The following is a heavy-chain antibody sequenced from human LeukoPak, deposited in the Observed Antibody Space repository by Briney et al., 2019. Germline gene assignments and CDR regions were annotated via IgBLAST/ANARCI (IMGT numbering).Heavy chain of an antibody. V-gene: IGHV3-30-3*01. J-gene: IGHJ4*02. CDR3: ARVVFSGTFYFDY. Sequence: PGGSLRLSCAASGFTFSHYAMHWVRQAPGKGLEWVAVISYDGSNKYYADSVKGRFTISRDNSKNTLYLQMNSLRAEDTAVYYCARVVFSGTFYFDYWGQGTLVTVSS. D-gene: IGHD1-1*01. CDR1: GFTFSHYA. CDR2: ISYDGSNK.